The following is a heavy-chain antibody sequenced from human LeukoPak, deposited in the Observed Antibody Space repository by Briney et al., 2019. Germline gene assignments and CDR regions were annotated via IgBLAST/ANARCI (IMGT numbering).Heavy chain of an antibody. V-gene: IGHV1-2*02. CDR1: GYTFTGYY. CDR3: ARGEYYDFWSASYYFDY. CDR2: INPNSGGT. D-gene: IGHD3-3*01. J-gene: IGHJ4*02. Sequence: ASVKVSCKASGYTFTGYYMHWVRQAPGQGLEWMGWINPNSGGTNYAQKFQGRVAMTRDTSISTAYMELSRLRSDDTAVYYCARGEYYDFWSASYYFDYWGQGTLVTVSS.